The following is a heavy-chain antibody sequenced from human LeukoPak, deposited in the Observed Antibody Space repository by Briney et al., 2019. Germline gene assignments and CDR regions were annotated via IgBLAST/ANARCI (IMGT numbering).Heavy chain of an antibody. D-gene: IGHD6-19*01. J-gene: IGHJ4*02. V-gene: IGHV4-59*06. Sequence: SETLSLTCTVSGGSISSYYWSWIRQHPGKGLEWIGYIYYSGSTYYNPSLKSRVTISVDTSKNQFSLKLSSVTAADTAVYYCAREKSSGWPDYWGQGTLVTVSS. CDR3: AREKSSGWPDY. CDR1: GGSISSYY. CDR2: IYYSGST.